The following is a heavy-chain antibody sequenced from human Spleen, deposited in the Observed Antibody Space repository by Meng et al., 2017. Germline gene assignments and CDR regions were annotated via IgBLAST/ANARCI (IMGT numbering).Heavy chain of an antibody. CDR2: INHSGST. J-gene: IGHJ6*02. CDR1: GGSFSDYY. D-gene: IGHD6-13*01. CDR3: ARGAGRASSSWLVFERSGMDV. V-gene: IGHV4-34*01. Sequence: SETLSLTCVVSGGSFSDYYWSWIRQPPGKGLEWIGEINHSGSTNYNPSLESRATISVDTSQNNLSLKLSSVTAADTAVYYCARGAGRASSSWLVFERSGMDVWGQGSTVTVSS.